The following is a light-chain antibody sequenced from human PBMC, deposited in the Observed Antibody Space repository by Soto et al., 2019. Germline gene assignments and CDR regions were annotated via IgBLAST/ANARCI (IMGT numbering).Light chain of an antibody. CDR1: QSIKSSS. J-gene: IGKJ1*01. Sequence: EIVLTQSPGTLSLSPGERATLSCRASQSIKSSSLAWYQQRPGQAPRILMYGASSRATGIPDKFSGSGSGTDFTLTISRLEPEDFAVYYCQQYGSSPRTFGQGTKVEIK. V-gene: IGKV3-20*01. CDR2: GAS. CDR3: QQYGSSPRT.